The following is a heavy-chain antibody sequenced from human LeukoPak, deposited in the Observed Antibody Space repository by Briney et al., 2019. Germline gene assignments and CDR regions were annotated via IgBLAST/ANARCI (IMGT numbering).Heavy chain of an antibody. Sequence: PSETLSLTCTVSGGSISSGGYYWSWIRQHPGKGLEWIGYIYYSGSTYYNPSLKSRVTISVDTSKNQFSLKLSSVTAADTAVYYCARSKSIAAAGRAGFDPWGQGTLVTVSS. V-gene: IGHV4-31*03. D-gene: IGHD6-13*01. CDR3: ARSKSIAAAGRAGFDP. CDR1: GGSISSGGYY. J-gene: IGHJ5*02. CDR2: IYYSGST.